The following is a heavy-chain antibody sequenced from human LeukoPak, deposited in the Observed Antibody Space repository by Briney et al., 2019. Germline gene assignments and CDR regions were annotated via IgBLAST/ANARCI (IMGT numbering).Heavy chain of an antibody. D-gene: IGHD1-26*01. J-gene: IGHJ6*03. CDR2: IYYSGST. Sequence: SETLSLTCTVSGGSISSSSYYWGWIRQPPGKGLEWIGSIYYSGSTYYNPSLKSRATISVDTSKNQFSLKLSSVTAADTAVYYCAREPHRNMDVWGKGTTVTVSS. V-gene: IGHV4-39*07. CDR1: GGSISSSSYY. CDR3: AREPHRNMDV.